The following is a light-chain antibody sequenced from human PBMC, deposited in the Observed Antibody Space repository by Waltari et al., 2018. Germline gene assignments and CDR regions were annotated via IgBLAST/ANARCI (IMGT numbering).Light chain of an antibody. CDR2: AAS. Sequence: DIQMTQSPSSLSASVGDRVTITCRASQSISSYLNWYQQKPGKAPKLLIYAASSLESGVPSRFSGSGSGTEFTLTISSLQPEDFATYYCQQCYSTPWTFGQGTKVEIK. J-gene: IGKJ1*01. CDR3: QQCYSTPWT. CDR1: QSISSY. V-gene: IGKV1-39*01.